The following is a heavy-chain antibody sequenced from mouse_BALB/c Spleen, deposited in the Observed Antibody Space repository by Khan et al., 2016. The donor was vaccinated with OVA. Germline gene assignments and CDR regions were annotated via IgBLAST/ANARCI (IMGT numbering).Heavy chain of an antibody. CDR1: GYSITSGYA. D-gene: IGHD1-1*01. CDR3: ARGNYYGYYFDY. J-gene: IGHJ2*01. V-gene: IGHV3-2*02. Sequence: EVKLLESGPGLVKPSQSLSLTCTVTGYSITSGYAWNWIRQFPGNKLEWMGYISYSGVTSYTPSLKSRISITRDTSKNLFFLQLNSVTTEDTATYYCARGNYYGYYFDYWGQGTTLTVSS. CDR2: ISYSGVT.